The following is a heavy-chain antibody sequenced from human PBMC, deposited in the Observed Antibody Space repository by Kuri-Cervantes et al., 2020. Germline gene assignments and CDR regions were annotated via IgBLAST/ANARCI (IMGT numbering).Heavy chain of an antibody. Sequence: GGSLRLSCAASGFTFSSCAMTWVRQAPGKGLEWVSVIYSGGSTYYADSVKGRFTISRDNSKNTLYLQMNSLRAEDTAVYYCARGGDGDGYSSSYNWFDPWGQGTLVTVSS. D-gene: IGHD6-13*01. CDR3: ARGGDGDGYSSSYNWFDP. CDR1: GFTFSSCA. V-gene: IGHV3-53*01. CDR2: IYSGGST. J-gene: IGHJ5*02.